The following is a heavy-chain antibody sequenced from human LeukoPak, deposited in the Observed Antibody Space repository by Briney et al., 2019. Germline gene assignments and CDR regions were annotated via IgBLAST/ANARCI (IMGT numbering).Heavy chain of an antibody. CDR2: IYHSGST. CDR3: AREGGRDSSGLTHFDY. D-gene: IGHD6-19*01. CDR1: GGSISSGDYY. V-gene: IGHV4-30-4*01. Sequence: SQTLSLTCTVSGGSISSGDYYWSWIRQPPGKGLEWIGYIYHSGSTYYNPSLKSRVTISVDTSKNQFSLKLSSVTAADTAVYYCAREGGRDSSGLTHFDYWGQGTLVTVSS. J-gene: IGHJ4*02.